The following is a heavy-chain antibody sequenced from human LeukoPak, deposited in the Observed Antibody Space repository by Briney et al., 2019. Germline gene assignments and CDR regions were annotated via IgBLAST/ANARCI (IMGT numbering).Heavy chain of an antibody. CDR3: ARDRGTSYDFWSGYPDY. J-gene: IGHJ4*02. CDR2: INWNGGST. Sequence: GASLRLSCAASGFTFDDYGMSWVRQAPGKGLELVSGINWNGGSTGYADSVKGRFTISRDNAKNSLYLQMNSLRAEDTALYYCARDRGTSYDFWSGYPDYWGQGTLVIVSS. V-gene: IGHV3-20*04. D-gene: IGHD3-3*01. CDR1: GFTFDDYG.